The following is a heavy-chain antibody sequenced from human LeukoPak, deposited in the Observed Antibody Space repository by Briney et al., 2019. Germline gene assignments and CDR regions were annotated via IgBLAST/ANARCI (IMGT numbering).Heavy chain of an antibody. CDR2: IYPADSDI. V-gene: IGHV5-51*01. Sequence: GESLKISCKGSGYSINNYWIGWVRQMPGISLEWMGIIYPADSDIRYSPSFQGQVTISADKSISTAYLQWSSLKASDTAIYYCARQEYCSGGSCYTWFDPCGQGTLVIVSS. J-gene: IGHJ5*02. D-gene: IGHD2-15*01. CDR1: GYSINNYW. CDR3: ARQEYCSGGSCYTWFDP.